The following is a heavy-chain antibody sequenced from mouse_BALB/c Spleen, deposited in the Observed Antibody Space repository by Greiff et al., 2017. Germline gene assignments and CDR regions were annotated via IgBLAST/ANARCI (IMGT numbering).Heavy chain of an antibody. J-gene: IGHJ3*01. Sequence: QVQLKQSGPGLVQPSQSLSITCTVSGFSLTSYGVHWVRQSPGKGLEWLGVIWSGGSTDYNAAFISRLSISKDNSKSQVFFKMNSLQANDTAIYYCARDDYDGGLWFAYWGQGTLVTVSA. CDR1: GFSLTSYG. CDR2: IWSGGST. V-gene: IGHV2-2*02. D-gene: IGHD2-4*01. CDR3: ARDDYDGGLWFAY.